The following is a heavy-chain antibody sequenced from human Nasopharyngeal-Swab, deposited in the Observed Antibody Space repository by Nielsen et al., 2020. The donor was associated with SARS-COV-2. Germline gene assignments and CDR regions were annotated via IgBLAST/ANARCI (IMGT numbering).Heavy chain of an antibody. CDR2: ISGSGGST. CDR3: AKEYSGYVVGY. Sequence: GESLKLSCAASGFTFSSYAMSWVRQAPGKGLEWVSAISGSGGSTYYADSVKGRFTISRDNSKNTLYLQMNSLRAEDTAVYYCAKEYSGYVVGYWGQGTLVTVSS. J-gene: IGHJ4*02. D-gene: IGHD5-12*01. V-gene: IGHV3-23*01. CDR1: GFTFSSYA.